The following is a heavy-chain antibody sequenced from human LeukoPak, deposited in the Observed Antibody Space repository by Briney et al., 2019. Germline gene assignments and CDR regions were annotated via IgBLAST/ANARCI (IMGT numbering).Heavy chain of an antibody. V-gene: IGHV1-69*06. Sequence: ASVKVSCKASGGTFSSYAISWVRQAPGQGLECMGGIIPIFGTANYAQKFQGRVTITADKSTSTAYMELSSLRSEDTAVYYCARVSCTGGSCNFFFDYWGQGTLVTVSS. CDR3: ARVSCTGGSCNFFFDY. CDR1: GGTFSSYA. D-gene: IGHD2-15*01. CDR2: IIPIFGTA. J-gene: IGHJ4*02.